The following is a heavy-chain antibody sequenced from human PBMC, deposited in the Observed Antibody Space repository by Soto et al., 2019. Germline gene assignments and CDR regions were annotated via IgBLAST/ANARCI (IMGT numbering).Heavy chain of an antibody. CDR2: LSASGRT. Sequence: LSLTCAISGDSICNFYWSWIRQPAGKGLESLGRLSASGRTNYSPSLQSRVTMSLDRSKNRFSLRLTSVSAADTAVYFCARGMGRYFDLWGRGTLVTVSS. CDR3: ARGMGRYFDL. V-gene: IGHV4-4*07. CDR1: GDSICNFY. D-gene: IGHD2-8*01. J-gene: IGHJ2*01.